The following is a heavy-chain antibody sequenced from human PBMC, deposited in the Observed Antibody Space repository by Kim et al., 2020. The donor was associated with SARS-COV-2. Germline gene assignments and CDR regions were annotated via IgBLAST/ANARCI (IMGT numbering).Heavy chain of an antibody. D-gene: IGHD6-19*01. CDR3: ARGVYRWLVAIDY. J-gene: IGHJ4*02. V-gene: IGHV4-31*02. Sequence: YNPSLKSRVSISVDTSKNQFSRKLSSVTAADTAVYYCARGVYRWLVAIDYWGQGILVTVSS.